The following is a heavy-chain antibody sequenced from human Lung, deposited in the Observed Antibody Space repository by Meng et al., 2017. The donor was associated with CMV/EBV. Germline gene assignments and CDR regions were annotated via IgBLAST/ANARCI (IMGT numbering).Heavy chain of an antibody. D-gene: IGHD2-21*02. J-gene: IGHJ4*02. Sequence: SXTXSLXCTVSGGSISSGDYYWSWIRQPPGKGLEWIGYIYYSGSTYYNPSLKSRVTISVDTSKNQFSLKLSSVTAADTAVYYCARAHRGVTTSNFAYWGQGPLVTVSS. V-gene: IGHV4-30-4*02. CDR2: IYYSGST. CDR3: ARAHRGVTTSNFAY. CDR1: GGSISSGDYY.